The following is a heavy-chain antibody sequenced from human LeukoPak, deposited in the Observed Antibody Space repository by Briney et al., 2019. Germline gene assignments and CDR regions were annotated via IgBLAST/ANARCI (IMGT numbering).Heavy chain of an antibody. Sequence: GGSLRLSCAASGFTFSSYAMHWVRQAPGKGLEWVAVISYDGSNKYYADSVKGRFTISRDNSKNTLYLQMNSLRAEDTAVYYCAKVLVTYTNFDYWGQGTLVTVSS. CDR3: AKVLVTYTNFDY. D-gene: IGHD2-21*02. J-gene: IGHJ4*02. CDR2: ISYDGSNK. CDR1: GFTFSSYA. V-gene: IGHV3-30*04.